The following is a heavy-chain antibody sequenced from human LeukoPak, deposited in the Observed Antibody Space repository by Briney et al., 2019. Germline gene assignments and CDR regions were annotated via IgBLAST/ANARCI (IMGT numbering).Heavy chain of an antibody. V-gene: IGHV3-15*01. CDR3: TTAAGIYYGMEV. CDR1: GFTFSNAW. J-gene: IGHJ6*02. CDR2: IKSKTDGGTT. Sequence: GGSLRLSCAASGFTFSNAWMSWVRQAPGKGLEWVGRIKSKTDGGTTDYAAPVKGRFTISRDDSKNTLYLQMNSLKTEDTAVYYCTTAAGIYYGMEVWGQGTTVTVSS. D-gene: IGHD6-13*01.